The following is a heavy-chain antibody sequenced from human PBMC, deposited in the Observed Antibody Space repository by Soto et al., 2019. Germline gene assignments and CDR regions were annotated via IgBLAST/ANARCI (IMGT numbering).Heavy chain of an antibody. CDR1: GGSISSGGYS. Sequence: QLQLQESGSGLVKPSQTLSLTCAVSGGSISSGGYSWSWIRQPPGKGLEWIGYIYHSGSTYYNPSLKSRVTISVDRSKNQFSLKLSSVTAADTAVYYCASRTVPYYYGMDVWGQGTTVTVSS. CDR3: ASRTVPYYYGMDV. D-gene: IGHD4-4*01. J-gene: IGHJ6*02. CDR2: IYHSGST. V-gene: IGHV4-30-2*01.